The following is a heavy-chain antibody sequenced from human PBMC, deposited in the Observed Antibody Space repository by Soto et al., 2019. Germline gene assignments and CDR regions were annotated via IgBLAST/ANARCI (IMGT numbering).Heavy chain of an antibody. D-gene: IGHD5-12*01. CDR2: ISYDGSNK. CDR1: GFTFSSYA. CDR3: ARDGLDSGYDYGSPYYYYGMDV. Sequence: QVQLVESGGGVVQPGRSLRLSCAASGFTFSSYAMHWVRQAPGKGLEWVAVISYDGSNKYYADSVKGRFTISRDNSKNTLDLQMNSLRAEDTAVYYWARDGLDSGYDYGSPYYYYGMDVWGQGTTVTVSS. J-gene: IGHJ6*02. V-gene: IGHV3-30-3*01.